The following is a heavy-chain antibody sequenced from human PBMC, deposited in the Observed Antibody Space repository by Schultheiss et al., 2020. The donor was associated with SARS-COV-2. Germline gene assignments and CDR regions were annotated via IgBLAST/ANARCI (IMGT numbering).Heavy chain of an antibody. D-gene: IGHD3-22*01. J-gene: IGHJ4*02. V-gene: IGHV4-34*01. Sequence: SQTLSLTCAVYGGSFSGYYWSWIRQPPGKGLEWIGEINHRGSTNYNPSLKSRVIISVDTSKNQFSLKLSSVTAADTAVYYCARPEHHYYDSSGYYYAWGQGTLVTVSS. CDR3: ARPEHHYYDSSGYYYA. CDR2: INHRGST. CDR1: GGSFSGYY.